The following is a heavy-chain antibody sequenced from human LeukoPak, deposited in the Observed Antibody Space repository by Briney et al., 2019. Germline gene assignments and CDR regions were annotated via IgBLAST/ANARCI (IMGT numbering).Heavy chain of an antibody. CDR2: MSYAGTT. D-gene: IGHD1-26*01. V-gene: IGHV4-59*11. J-gene: IGHJ5*02. CDR1: GGSISSHY. Sequence: SETLSLTCTVSGGSISSHYWGWIRQPPGKGLEGIGYMSYAGTTKYNPSLKSRVTISVDTSKNQVSMKLTSVSAADTAVYHCARDPAGSGWYDPWGPGTLVAVSS. CDR3: ARDPAGSGWYDP.